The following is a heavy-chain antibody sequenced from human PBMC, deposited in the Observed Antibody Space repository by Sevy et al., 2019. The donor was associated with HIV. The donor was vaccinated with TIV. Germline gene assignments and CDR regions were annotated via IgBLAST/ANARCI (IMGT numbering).Heavy chain of an antibody. V-gene: IGHV4-4*07. D-gene: IGHD2-2*01. J-gene: IGHJ6*03. CDR1: GDSMSGYY. Sequence: SETLSLTCTVSGDSMSGYYWSWIRQPAGKGLEWIGRIYTSGSTYYNPSLKSRVTLSIDTSKNQFSLRLSSVTAADTAVYFCVHSSSHQPGHYYYYMDVWGKGTSVTVSS. CDR3: VHSSSHQPGHYYYYMDV. CDR2: IYTSGST.